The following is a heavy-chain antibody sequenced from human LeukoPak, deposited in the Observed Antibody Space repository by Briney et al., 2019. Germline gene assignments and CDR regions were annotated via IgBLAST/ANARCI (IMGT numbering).Heavy chain of an antibody. D-gene: IGHD6-13*01. J-gene: IGHJ5*02. V-gene: IGHV1-8*01. Sequence: ASVKVSCKASGYTFTSYDINWVRQATGQGLEWMGWMNPNSGNTGYAQKFQGRVTMTRNTSISTAYMELSSLRSGDTAVYYCARAPRYSSSWYYWFDPWGQGTLVTVSS. CDR3: ARAPRYSSSWYYWFDP. CDR2: MNPNSGNT. CDR1: GYTFTSYD.